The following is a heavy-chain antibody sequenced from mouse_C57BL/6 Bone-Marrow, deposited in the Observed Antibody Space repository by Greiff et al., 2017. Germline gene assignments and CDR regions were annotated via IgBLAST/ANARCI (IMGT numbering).Heavy chain of an antibody. Sequence: QVQLQQSGPGLVQPSQSLSITCTVSGFSLTSYGVHWVRQSPGKGLEWLGVIWRGGSTDYNAAFMSRLSITKDNSKSQVFFKMNSLQADDTAIYYCRLTGTDYYAMDYWGQGTSVTVSS. CDR3: RLTGTDYYAMDY. CDR1: GFSLTSYG. J-gene: IGHJ4*01. V-gene: IGHV2-5*01. CDR2: IWRGGST. D-gene: IGHD4-1*01.